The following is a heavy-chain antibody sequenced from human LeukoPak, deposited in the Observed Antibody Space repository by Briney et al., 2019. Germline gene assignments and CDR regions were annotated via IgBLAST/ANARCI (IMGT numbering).Heavy chain of an antibody. CDR2: IYYSGST. CDR1: GGSISSYY. J-gene: IGHJ6*03. CDR3: ARVVPAAMVYYYYYMDV. V-gene: IGHV4-59*08. D-gene: IGHD2-2*01. Sequence: PSETLSLTCTVSGGSISSYYWSWIRQPPGKGLEWIGYIYYSGSTNYNPSLKSRVTVSVDTSKNQFSLKLSSVTAADTAVYYCARVVPAAMVYYYYYMDVWGKGTTVTVSS.